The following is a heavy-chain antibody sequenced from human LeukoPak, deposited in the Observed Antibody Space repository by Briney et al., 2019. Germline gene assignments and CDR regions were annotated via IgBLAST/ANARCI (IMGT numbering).Heavy chain of an antibody. V-gene: IGHV3-23*01. J-gene: IGHJ4*02. Sequence: PGGSLRLSCEASGFTFSRSDMIWVRQAPGKGLEWVSIISASGGSTFYADSVRGRFTISRDNSKNTLYLQMNSLRAEDTAVYYCARDTGIVATIGPFDYWGQGTLVTVSS. CDR2: ISASGGST. CDR3: ARDTGIVATIGPFDY. D-gene: IGHD5-12*01. CDR1: GFTFSRSD.